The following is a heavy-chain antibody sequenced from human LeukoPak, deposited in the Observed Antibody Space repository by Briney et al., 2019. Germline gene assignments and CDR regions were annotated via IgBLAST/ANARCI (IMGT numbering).Heavy chain of an antibody. CDR2: IKYGGSQK. V-gene: IGHV3-7*05. D-gene: IGHD1-26*01. CDR3: AKPTREPDL. Sequence: GGSLRLSCAASGFTFSSYYMSWVRQAPGKGLEWVAYIKYGGSQKYYVDSVKGRFSISRDNAKSSLYLQMNSLRAEDTAVYYCAKPTREPDLWGRGTLVTVSS. CDR1: GFTFSSYY. J-gene: IGHJ2*01.